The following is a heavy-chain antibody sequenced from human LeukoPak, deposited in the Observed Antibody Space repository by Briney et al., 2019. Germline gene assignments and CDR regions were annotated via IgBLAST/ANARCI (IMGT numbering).Heavy chain of an antibody. D-gene: IGHD6-19*01. J-gene: IGHJ3*02. V-gene: IGHV3-30*18. Sequence: PGGSLRLSCAASGFTFSSYGMHWVRQAPGKGLEWVAVISYDGSNKYYADSVKGRFTISRDNSKNTLYLQMNSLRAEDTAVYYCAKPESGIAVAGSAFDIWGQGTMVTVSS. CDR2: ISYDGSNK. CDR1: GFTFSSYG. CDR3: AKPESGIAVAGSAFDI.